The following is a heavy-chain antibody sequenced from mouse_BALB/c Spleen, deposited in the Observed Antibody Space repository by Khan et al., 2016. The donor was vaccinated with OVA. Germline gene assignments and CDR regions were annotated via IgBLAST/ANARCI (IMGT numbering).Heavy chain of an antibody. CDR3: ARSYGSWAMDY. Sequence: VQLKESGPSLVKPSQTLSLSCSVTGDSITSGFWNWIRKFPGNKFEYLGYITYSGNIYYNPSLKSRISITRDKSKSQYYLQLNSVTTADTATYYCARSYGSWAMDYWGKGTSVTVSS. CDR2: ITYSGNI. CDR1: GDSITSGF. J-gene: IGHJ4*01. D-gene: IGHD1-1*01. V-gene: IGHV3-8*02.